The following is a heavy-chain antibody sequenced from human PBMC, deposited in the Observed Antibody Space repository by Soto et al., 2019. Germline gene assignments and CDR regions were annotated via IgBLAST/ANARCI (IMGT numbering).Heavy chain of an antibody. J-gene: IGHJ4*02. CDR2: IKVDGSEK. V-gene: IGHV3-7*01. CDR1: GFTFSSYW. CDR3: ARDIVATIGGFDY. Sequence: EVQLVESGGGLVQPGGSLRLSCAASGFTFSSYWMSWVRQAPGKGLEWLANIKVDGSEKYYVDSVKGRFTISRDNAKNSLYLQMISLRVEDTAVYYCARDIVATIGGFDYWGLGPLVIVSS. D-gene: IGHD5-12*01.